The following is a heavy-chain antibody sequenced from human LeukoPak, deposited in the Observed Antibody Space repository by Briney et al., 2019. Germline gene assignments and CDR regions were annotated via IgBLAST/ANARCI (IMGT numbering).Heavy chain of an antibody. Sequence: ASVKVSCKASGYTFTSYYMHWVRQAPGQGLEWMGWINPNSGGTNYAQKFQGRVTMTRDTSISTAYMELSRLRSDDTAVYYCARARPPVRGVIITWFDPWGQGTLVTVSS. V-gene: IGHV1-2*02. CDR2: INPNSGGT. CDR1: GYTFTSYY. J-gene: IGHJ5*02. CDR3: ARARPPVRGVIITWFDP. D-gene: IGHD3-10*01.